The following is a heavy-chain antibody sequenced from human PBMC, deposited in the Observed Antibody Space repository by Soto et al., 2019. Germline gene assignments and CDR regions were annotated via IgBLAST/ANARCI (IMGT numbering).Heavy chain of an antibody. V-gene: IGHV4-31*03. J-gene: IGHJ2*01. D-gene: IGHD5-12*01. CDR1: GGSISSGGYY. CDR2: LYYSGST. Sequence: QVQLQESGPGLVKPSQTLSLTCTVSGGSISSGGYYWSWIRQHPGKGLEWIGYLYYSGSTYYNPSLKIRVTISVDTSKIQCSRKLSSVTAADTAVYYCARTKGGYDSHWYFALWGRGSLVTVSS. CDR3: ARTKGGYDSHWYFAL.